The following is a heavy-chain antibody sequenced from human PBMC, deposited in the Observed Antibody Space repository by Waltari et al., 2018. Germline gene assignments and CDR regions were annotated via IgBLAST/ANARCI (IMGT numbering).Heavy chain of an antibody. J-gene: IGHJ6*02. CDR1: GGTFSSYA. CDR3: ARDESTVTPHYYYGMDV. V-gene: IGHV1-69*01. Sequence: QVQLVQSGAEVKKPGSSVKVSCKASGGTFSSYAISWVRQAPGQGLEWMGGIIPIVGTANYAQKFQGRVTITADESTSTAYMELSSLRSEDTAVYYCARDESTVTPHYYYGMDVWGQGTTVTVSS. D-gene: IGHD4-4*01. CDR2: IIPIVGTA.